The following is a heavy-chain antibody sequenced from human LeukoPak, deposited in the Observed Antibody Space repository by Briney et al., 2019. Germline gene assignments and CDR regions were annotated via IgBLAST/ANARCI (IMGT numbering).Heavy chain of an antibody. J-gene: IGHJ4*02. D-gene: IGHD5-12*01. Sequence: GGSLRLSCAASGFTFSSYGMNWVRQAPGKGLEWVSSISSSSSYIYYADSVKGRFTISRDNAKNSLYLQMNSLRAEDTAVYYCARGVDIVATIDYWGQGTLVTVSS. V-gene: IGHV3-21*01. CDR2: ISSSSSYI. CDR3: ARGVDIVATIDY. CDR1: GFTFSSYG.